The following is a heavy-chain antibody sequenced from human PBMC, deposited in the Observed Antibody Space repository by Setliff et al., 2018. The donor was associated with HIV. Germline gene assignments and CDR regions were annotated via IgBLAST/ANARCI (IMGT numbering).Heavy chain of an antibody. CDR3: TKPTTVVTSYYFDS. CDR1: GFSFSYYS. Sequence: GGSLRLSCAASGFSFSYYSMNWVRQAPGKGLEWVSYISTGTNLMYYADSVKGRFTISRDNAKNSLYLHMNGLRADDTAVYYCTKPTTVVTSYYFDSWGQGTQVTVSS. D-gene: IGHD4-17*01. J-gene: IGHJ4*02. CDR2: ISTGTNLM. V-gene: IGHV3-48*01.